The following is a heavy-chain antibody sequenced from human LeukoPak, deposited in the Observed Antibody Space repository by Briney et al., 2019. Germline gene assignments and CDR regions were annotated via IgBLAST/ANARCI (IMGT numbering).Heavy chain of an antibody. CDR3: ASPGSDYYDSSGYYFAYFQH. V-gene: IGHV3-64*04. CDR2: ISSNGGST. Sequence: GGSLRLSCSASGFTFSSHAMHWVRQAPGKGLEYVSAISSNGGSTYYADPVKGRFTISRDNSKKTLYLQMNSLRAEDTAVYYCASPGSDYYDSSGYYFAYFQHWGQGTLVTVSS. J-gene: IGHJ1*01. D-gene: IGHD3-22*01. CDR1: GFTFSSHA.